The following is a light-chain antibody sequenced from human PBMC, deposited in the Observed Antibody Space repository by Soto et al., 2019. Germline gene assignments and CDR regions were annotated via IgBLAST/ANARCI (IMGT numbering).Light chain of an antibody. CDR2: DAS. CDR3: QQYNSYSPS. J-gene: IGKJ1*01. CDR1: QSISIW. Sequence: DLQTTEAPSAMSASIGDRVTITCRASQSISIWLAWYQQKPGKAPKLLIYDASSLESGVPSRFSGSGSGTEFTLTISSLQPDDFATYYCQQYNSYSPSFGQGTEV. V-gene: IGKV1-5*01.